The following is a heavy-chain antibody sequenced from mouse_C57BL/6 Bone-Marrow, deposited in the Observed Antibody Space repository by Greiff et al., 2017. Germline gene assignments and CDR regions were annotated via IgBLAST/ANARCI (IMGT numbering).Heavy chain of an antibody. Sequence: QVQLQQPGAELVKPGASVKLSCKASGYTFTSYWMHWVKQRPGQGLEWIGMIHPNSGSTNYNEKVKSKATLTVDKSSSTAYMQLSSLTSEDSAVYYCARKGGYYYGSSYWYFDVWGTGTTVTVSS. CDR3: ARKGGYYYGSSYWYFDV. CDR1: GYTFTSYW. CDR2: IHPNSGST. V-gene: IGHV1-64*01. D-gene: IGHD1-1*01. J-gene: IGHJ1*03.